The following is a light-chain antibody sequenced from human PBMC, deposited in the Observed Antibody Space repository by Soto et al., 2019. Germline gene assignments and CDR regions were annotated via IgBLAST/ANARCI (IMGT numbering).Light chain of an antibody. CDR3: QQYGSSPT. V-gene: IGKV3-20*01. Sequence: EIVLTQSPGTLSLSPGERATLSCRASQSVSSSYLAWYQQKPGQAPRLLIYGASSRATGIPDRFRGSGSGTDFTLTISRMEPEDFAVDYCQQYGSSPTFGQGTKVEIK. CDR1: QSVSSSY. CDR2: GAS. J-gene: IGKJ1*01.